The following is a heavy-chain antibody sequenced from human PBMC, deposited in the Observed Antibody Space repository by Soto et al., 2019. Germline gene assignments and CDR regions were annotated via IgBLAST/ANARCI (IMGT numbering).Heavy chain of an antibody. J-gene: IGHJ5*02. CDR1: GFTFSSYG. V-gene: IGHV3-33*01. D-gene: IGHD3-22*01. Sequence: RRLSCAASGFTFSSYGMHWVRQAPGKGLEWVAVIWYDGSNKYYADSVKGRFTISRDNSKNTLYLQMNSLRAEDTAVYYCARDPRDYDSSATTGWFDPWGQGTLVTVSS. CDR2: IWYDGSNK. CDR3: ARDPRDYDSSATTGWFDP.